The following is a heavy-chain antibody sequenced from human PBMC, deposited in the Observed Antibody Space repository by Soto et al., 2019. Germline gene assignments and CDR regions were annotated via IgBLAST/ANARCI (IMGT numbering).Heavy chain of an antibody. J-gene: IGHJ6*02. Sequence: QVQLVQSGAEVKKPGSSVKVSCKASGGTFSSLDINWVRQAPGQGLEWMGGIIPISETTNYAQIFQGRVSIIADISTSTAYMELSSLRSEDTAVYYCATALLSHSYDSDGYDSYFHAMDVWGQGTPVTVTS. V-gene: IGHV1-69*06. D-gene: IGHD3-22*01. CDR3: ATALLSHSYDSDGYDSYFHAMDV. CDR1: GGTFSSLD. CDR2: IIPISETT.